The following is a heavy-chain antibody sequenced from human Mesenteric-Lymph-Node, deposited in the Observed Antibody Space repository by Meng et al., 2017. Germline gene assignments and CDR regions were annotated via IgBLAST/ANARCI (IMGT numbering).Heavy chain of an antibody. J-gene: IGHJ6*01. Sequence: GGSLRLSCAASGFTFSSYAMSWVRQAPGKGLEWVSAISGSGGSTYYADSVKGRFTVSRDNSMDTVYLQMDSLRVEDTAIYYCARDWSIVVVPAAMPTNGMDVWGQGNTVNGSS. CDR3: ARDWSIVVVPAAMPTNGMDV. V-gene: IGHV3-23*01. CDR2: ISGSGGST. CDR1: GFTFSSYA. D-gene: IGHD2-2*01.